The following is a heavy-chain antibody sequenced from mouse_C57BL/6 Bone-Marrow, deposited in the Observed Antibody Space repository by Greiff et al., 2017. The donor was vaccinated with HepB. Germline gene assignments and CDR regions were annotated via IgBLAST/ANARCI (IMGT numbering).Heavy chain of an antibody. J-gene: IGHJ3*01. V-gene: IGHV1-55*01. D-gene: IGHD2-4*01. CDR3: ARWYDYDCDWFAY. CDR2: IYPGSGST. Sequence: QVQLQQPGAELVKPGASVKMSCKASGYTFTSYWINWVKQRPGQGLEWIGDIYPGSGSTNYNEKFKSKATLTVDTSSSTAYMTLSSLTSEDSAVYYCARWYDYDCDWFAYWGQGTLVTVSA. CDR1: GYTFTSYW.